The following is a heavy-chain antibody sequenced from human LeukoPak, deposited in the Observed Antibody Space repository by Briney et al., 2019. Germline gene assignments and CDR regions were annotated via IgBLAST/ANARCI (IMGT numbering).Heavy chain of an antibody. CDR3: ARLGIYHYDSSEYYFDY. CDR2: IYPGDSDT. V-gene: IGHV5-51*01. CDR1: GYGFTSYW. D-gene: IGHD3-22*01. J-gene: IGHJ4*02. Sequence: GESLKISCKGSGYGFTSYWIGWVRQMPGKGLEWMGIIYPGDSDTRYSPSFQGQVTISADKSISTAYLQWSSLKASDTAMYYCARLGIYHYDSSEYYFDYWGQGTLVTVSS.